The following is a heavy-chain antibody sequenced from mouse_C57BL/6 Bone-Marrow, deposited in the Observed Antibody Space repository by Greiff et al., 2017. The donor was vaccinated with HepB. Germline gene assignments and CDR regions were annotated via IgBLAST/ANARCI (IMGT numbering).Heavy chain of an antibody. V-gene: IGHV14-4*01. CDR1: GFNIKDDY. Sequence: VQLQQSGAELVRPGASVKLSCTASGFNIKDDYMHWVKQRPEQGLEWIGWIDPENGDTEYASKFQGKATITADTSSNTAYLQLSSLTSEDTAVDYCTTRLLPRAYWGQGTLVTVSA. CDR2: IDPENGDT. CDR3: TTRLLPRAY. J-gene: IGHJ3*01. D-gene: IGHD2-3*01.